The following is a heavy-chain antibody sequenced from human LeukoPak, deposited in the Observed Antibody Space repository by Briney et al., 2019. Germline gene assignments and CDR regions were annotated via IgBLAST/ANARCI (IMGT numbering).Heavy chain of an antibody. J-gene: IGHJ4*02. CDR3: AKSLPISTMVGATMSDY. Sequence: GGSLRLSCAASGFTFSSYAMSWVRQAPGKGLEWVSAISGSGGSTYYADSVKGRFTISRDNSKNTLYLQMNSLRAEDTAVYYCAKSLPISTMVGATMSDYWGQGTLVTVSS. D-gene: IGHD1-26*01. CDR1: GFTFSSYA. CDR2: ISGSGGST. V-gene: IGHV3-23*01.